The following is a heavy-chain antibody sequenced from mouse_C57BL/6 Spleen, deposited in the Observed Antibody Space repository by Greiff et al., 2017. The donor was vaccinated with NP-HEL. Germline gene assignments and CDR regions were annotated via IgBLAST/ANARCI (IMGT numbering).Heavy chain of an antibody. V-gene: IGHV1-69*01. Sequence: QVQLQQSGAELVMPGASVKLSCKASGYTFTSYWMHWVKQRPGQGLEWIGEIDPSDSYTNYNQKFKGKSTLTVDKSSSTAYMQLSSLTSEDSAVYYCARGLYGYFDVWGTGTSVTVSS. CDR1: GYTFTSYW. CDR3: ARGLYGYFDV. CDR2: IDPSDSYT. D-gene: IGHD2-3*01. J-gene: IGHJ1*03.